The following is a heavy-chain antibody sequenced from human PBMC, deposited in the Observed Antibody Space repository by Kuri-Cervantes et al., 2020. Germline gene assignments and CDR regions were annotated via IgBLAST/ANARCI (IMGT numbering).Heavy chain of an antibody. CDR3: ARGTYYDFWSGWRA. V-gene: IGHV4-61*01. CDR1: GGSVSRGNYY. D-gene: IGHD3-3*01. CDR2: IHYSGST. Sequence: SETLSLTCTVSGGSVSRGNYYWSWIRQPPGKGPEWIGYIHYSGSTNHNPSLKSRVTISVDTSKNQFSLKLSSVTAADTAVYYCARGTYYDFWSGWRAWGQGTLVTVSS. J-gene: IGHJ5*02.